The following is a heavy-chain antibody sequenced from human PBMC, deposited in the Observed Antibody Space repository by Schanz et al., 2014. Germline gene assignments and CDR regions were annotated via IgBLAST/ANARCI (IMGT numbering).Heavy chain of an antibody. CDR3: AKERDRGRSEGGFAT. D-gene: IGHD1-26*01. CDR1: GFTFSSYA. CDR2: ISGGGGGYR. Sequence: VQLVESGGGLVQPGGSLRLSCAVSGFTFSSYAMSWVRQAPGKGLEWVSTISGGGGGYRPYADSVKGRFTISRDNSNPTLYLQMNSLRADDTAVYYCAKERDRGRSEGGFATWGQGTLVTVSS. J-gene: IGHJ5*02. V-gene: IGHV3-23*04.